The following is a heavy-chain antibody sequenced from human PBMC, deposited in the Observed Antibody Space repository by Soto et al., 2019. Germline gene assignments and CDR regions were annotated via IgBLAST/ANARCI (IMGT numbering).Heavy chain of an antibody. CDR1: GCRLSNYY. CDR2: VNPSDGRA. J-gene: IGHJ4*02. D-gene: IGHD5-12*01. Sequence: QVDLVQSGAEVKKPGASVKMSCKSSGCRLSNYYMHWVRQAPGQGLEWMGIVNPSDGRANYARKFQGRVTMTWDTSTTTLYMEVNSLRSDDTAIYYCARAVLIVAGQAFDSWGQGTLVNVSS. CDR3: ARAVLIVAGQAFDS. V-gene: IGHV1-46*01.